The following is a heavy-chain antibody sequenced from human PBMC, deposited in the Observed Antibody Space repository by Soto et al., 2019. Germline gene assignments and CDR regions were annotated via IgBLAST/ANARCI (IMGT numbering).Heavy chain of an antibody. D-gene: IGHD3-10*01. CDR1: GGSFSGYY. V-gene: IGHV4-34*01. CDR2: INHSGST. Sequence: SETLSLTCAVYGGSFSGYYWSWIRQPPGKGLEWIGEINHSGSTNYNPSLKSRVTISEDTSKNQFSLKLSSVTAADTAVYYCARGRRITMVRGVIRLRDNWFDPWGQATLVTVS. J-gene: IGHJ5*02. CDR3: ARGRRITMVRGVIRLRDNWFDP.